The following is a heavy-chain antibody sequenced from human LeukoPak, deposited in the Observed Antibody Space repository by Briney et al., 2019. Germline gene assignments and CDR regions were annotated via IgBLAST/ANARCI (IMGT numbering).Heavy chain of an antibody. CDR3: ARHLVFSYYYDSSGYYYGFDY. J-gene: IGHJ4*02. V-gene: IGHV4-34*01. CDR1: GGSFSGYY. D-gene: IGHD3-22*01. Sequence: PSETLSLTCAVYGGSFSGYYWSWIRQPPGKGLEWIGEINHSGSTNYNPSLKSRVTISVDTSKNQFSLKLSSVTAADTAVYYCARHLVFSYYYDSSGYYYGFDYWGQGTLVTVSS. CDR2: INHSGST.